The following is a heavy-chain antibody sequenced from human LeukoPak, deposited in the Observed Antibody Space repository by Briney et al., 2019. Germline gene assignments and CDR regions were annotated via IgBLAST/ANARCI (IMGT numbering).Heavy chain of an antibody. CDR1: GDSVSSNSAA. CDR2: TYYRSKWYN. V-gene: IGHV6-1*01. Sequence: SQTLSLTCAISGDSVSSNSAAWNWIRQSPSRGLEWLGRTYYRSKWYNDYAVSVKSRITINPDTSKNPFSLQLQSVTPEDTAVYYCARDGYCSSTSCYPSYYYYYMDVWGKGTTVTVSS. D-gene: IGHD2-2*01. CDR3: ARDGYCSSTSCYPSYYYYYMDV. J-gene: IGHJ6*03.